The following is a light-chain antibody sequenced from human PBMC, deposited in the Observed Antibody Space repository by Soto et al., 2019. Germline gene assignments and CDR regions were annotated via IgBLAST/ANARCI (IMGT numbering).Light chain of an antibody. Sequence: IVLTQSPVTLSLPKGERATLSCRASQSVSAYLAWFQQQARQPPRLLIYDASDRASGVPPRFSGSASGTDFTLTITGPEPEDSAVYYCQQYGSSPRGLTIGGGTKVDI. J-gene: IGKJ4*01. CDR1: QSVSAY. CDR3: QQYGSSPRGLT. V-gene: IGKV3-11*01. CDR2: DAS.